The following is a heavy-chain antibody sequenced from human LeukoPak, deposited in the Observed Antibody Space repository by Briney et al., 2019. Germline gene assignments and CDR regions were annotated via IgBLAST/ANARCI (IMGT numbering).Heavy chain of an antibody. D-gene: IGHD2-15*01. CDR3: ARVGNCSGGSCPYYFDY. J-gene: IGHJ4*02. V-gene: IGHV4-39*07. Sequence: SETLSLTCIVSGGSISSSSSYWDWIRQPPGKGLEWIGYIYFSGSTYYNPSLKSRVTISVDTSKNQFSLKLSSVTAADTAVYYCARVGNCSGGSCPYYFDYWGQGTLVTISS. CDR2: IYFSGST. CDR1: GGSISSSSSY.